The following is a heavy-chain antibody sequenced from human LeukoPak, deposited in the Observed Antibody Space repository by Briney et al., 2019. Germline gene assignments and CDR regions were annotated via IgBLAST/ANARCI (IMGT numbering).Heavy chain of an antibody. Sequence: GRSLRLSCAASGFTFSSYSMNWVRQAPGKGLEWVSSISANSYHIFYTDSVKGRFTISRDNAKNSLFLQMDSLRAEDTAVYYCTRDLASQPDYWGQGGLVTVSS. CDR1: GFTFSSYS. CDR3: TRDLASQPDY. D-gene: IGHD1-1*01. CDR2: ISANSYHI. J-gene: IGHJ4*02. V-gene: IGHV3-21*01.